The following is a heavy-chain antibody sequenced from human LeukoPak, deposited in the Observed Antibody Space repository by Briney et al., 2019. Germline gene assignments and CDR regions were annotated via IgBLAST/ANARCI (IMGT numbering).Heavy chain of an antibody. V-gene: IGHV3-11*04. Sequence: PGGSLRLSCAASGFTFSDYYMSWIRQAPGKGLEWVSYITGSGSIIYYADSLKGRFTISRDNAKNTLYLQMNSLRAEDTAVYYCARVVRYGSGSYDAFDIWGQGTMVTVSS. J-gene: IGHJ3*02. D-gene: IGHD3-10*01. CDR3: ARVVRYGSGSYDAFDI. CDR2: ITGSGSII. CDR1: GFTFSDYY.